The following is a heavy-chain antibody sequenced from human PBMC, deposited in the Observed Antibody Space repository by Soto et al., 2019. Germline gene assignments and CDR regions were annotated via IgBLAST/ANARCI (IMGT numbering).Heavy chain of an antibody. CDR1: GYSFTIYC. Sequence: GESLKISCNGSGYSFTIYCISLVLQMPGKGLEWMGRIDPSDSYTNYSPSFQGHVTISADKSISTAYLQWSSLKASDTAMYYCARGTDSSGWYRYYYYGMDVWGQGTTVTVSS. D-gene: IGHD6-19*01. J-gene: IGHJ6*02. CDR2: IDPSDSYT. V-gene: IGHV5-10-1*01. CDR3: ARGTDSSGWYRYYYYGMDV.